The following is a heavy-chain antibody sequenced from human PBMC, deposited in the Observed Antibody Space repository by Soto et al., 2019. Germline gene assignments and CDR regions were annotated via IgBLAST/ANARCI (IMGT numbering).Heavy chain of an antibody. CDR2: IYYSGST. D-gene: IGHD3-10*01. Sequence: PSETLSLTCTVSGGSICSGDYYWSWIRQPPGKGLEWIGYIYYSGSTYYNPSLKSRVTISVDTSKNQFSLKLSSVTAADTAVYYCTREEPRYGSGSDAFDIWGQGTMVTVSS. CDR1: GGSICSGDYY. J-gene: IGHJ3*02. CDR3: TREEPRYGSGSDAFDI. V-gene: IGHV4-30-4*01.